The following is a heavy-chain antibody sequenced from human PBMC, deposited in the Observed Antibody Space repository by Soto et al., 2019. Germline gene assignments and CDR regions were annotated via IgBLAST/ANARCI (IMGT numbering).Heavy chain of an antibody. J-gene: IGHJ4*02. CDR1: GGSISSYY. D-gene: IGHD6-19*01. V-gene: IGHV4-59*01. CDR2: IYYSGST. CDR3: ARARRSSGWGTFRRGYFDY. Sequence: LPETLSLTCTVSGGSISSYYWSWIRQPPGKGLEWIGYIYYSGSTNYNPPLKSRVTISVDTSKNQFSLKLSSVTAADTAVYYCARARRSSGWGTFRRGYFDYWGQGTLVTVSS.